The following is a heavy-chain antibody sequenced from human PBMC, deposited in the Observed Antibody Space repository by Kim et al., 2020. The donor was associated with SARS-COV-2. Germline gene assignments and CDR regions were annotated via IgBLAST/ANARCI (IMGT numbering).Heavy chain of an antibody. D-gene: IGHD3-9*01. V-gene: IGHV4-61*01. Sequence: SETLSLTCTVSGGSVSSGSYYWSWIRQPPGKGLEWIGYIYYSGSTNYNPSLKSRVTISVDTSKNQFSLKLSSVTAADTAVYYCARAAAVLTGYYNDDG. CDR2: IYYSGST. CDR3: ARAAAVLTGYYNDDG. CDR1: GGSVSSGSYY. J-gene: IGHJ6*01.